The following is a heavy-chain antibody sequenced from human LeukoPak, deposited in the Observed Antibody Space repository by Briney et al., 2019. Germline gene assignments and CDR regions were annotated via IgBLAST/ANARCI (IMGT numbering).Heavy chain of an antibody. CDR3: AKGGRGSYRFDYFDF. V-gene: IGHV3-23*01. CDR1: GFTFSSYA. J-gene: IGHJ4*02. D-gene: IGHD1-26*01. CDR2: ISDTGNT. Sequence: GGSLRLSCAASGFTFSSYAMSWVRQAPGKGLEWVSAISDTGNTYHADSVKGRFTISRDSSKNTLFLQMNRLRPEDAAVYYCAKGGRGSYRFDYFDFWGQGTLVTVSS.